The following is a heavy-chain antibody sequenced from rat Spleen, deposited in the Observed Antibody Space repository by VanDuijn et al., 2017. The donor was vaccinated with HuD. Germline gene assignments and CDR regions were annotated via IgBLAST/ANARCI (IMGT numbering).Heavy chain of an antibody. D-gene: IGHD4-2*01. CDR1: GFTFSDYY. Sequence: EVQLVESDGGLVQPGRSLKLSCAASGFTFSDYYMAWVRQAPTKGLEWVATISHDGSSTYYRDSVKGRFTISRDNAKSTLYLQMDSLRSEDTATYYCTRENWKPDYWGQGVMVTVSS. CDR3: TRENWKPDY. V-gene: IGHV5-29*01. CDR2: ISHDGSST. J-gene: IGHJ2*01.